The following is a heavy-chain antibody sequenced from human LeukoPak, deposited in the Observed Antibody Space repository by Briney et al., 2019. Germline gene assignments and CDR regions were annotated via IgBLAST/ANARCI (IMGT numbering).Heavy chain of an antibody. CDR3: ATARDRNSVYSSLDY. D-gene: IGHD5/OR15-5a*01. V-gene: IGHV1-2*02. Sequence: GASVKVSCKASGYTFTGYYMHWVRQAPGQGLEWMGWINPNSGGTNYAQKFQGRVTMTRGTSISTAYMELSSLRSDDTAVYYCATARDRNSVYSSLDYWGQGTLVIVSS. J-gene: IGHJ4*02. CDR1: GYTFTGYY. CDR2: INPNSGGT.